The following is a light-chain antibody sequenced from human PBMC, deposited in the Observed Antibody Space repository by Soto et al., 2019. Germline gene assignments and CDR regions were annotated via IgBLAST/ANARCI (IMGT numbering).Light chain of an antibody. J-gene: IGLJ1*01. CDR2: SDN. CDR3: AAWDDSLNGCV. Sequence: QSVLTQPPSASGTPGQKVTISCSGSSSNIGTYSLSWYQQFPGTAPRLLIYSDNQRPSGVPDRFSASKSGASASLAISGLQSEDEADFYCAAWDDSLNGCVFGTGTKLTVL. V-gene: IGLV1-44*01. CDR1: SSNIGTYS.